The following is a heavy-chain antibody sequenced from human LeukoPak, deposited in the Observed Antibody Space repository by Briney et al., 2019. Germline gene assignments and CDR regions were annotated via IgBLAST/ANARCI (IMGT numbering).Heavy chain of an antibody. CDR1: GFTFSSHG. CDR2: IRYDGSNK. CDR3: AKEGSYCSSTSCYANY. V-gene: IGHV3-30*02. J-gene: IGHJ4*02. D-gene: IGHD2-2*01. Sequence: PGGSLRLSCAASGFTFSSHGMHWVRQAPGKGLEWVAFIRYDGSNKYYADSVKGRFTISRDNSKNTLYLQMNSLRAEDTAVYYCAKEGSYCSSTSCYANYWGQGTLVTVSS.